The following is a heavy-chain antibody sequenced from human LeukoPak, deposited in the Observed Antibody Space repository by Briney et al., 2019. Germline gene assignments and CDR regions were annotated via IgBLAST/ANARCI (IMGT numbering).Heavy chain of an antibody. CDR1: GFAFSSNG. D-gene: IGHD1-14*01. V-gene: IGHV3-33*01. J-gene: IGHJ4*02. Sequence: PGRSLRLSCAASGFAFSSNGMHWVRQAPGKGLEWVAIIWYDGSNEYYADSVKGRFTISRDNSKNTLFLQMNSLRAEDTAVYYCARLISGTGRLDYGAREPWSPSPQ. CDR2: IWYDGSNE. CDR3: ARLISGTGRLDY.